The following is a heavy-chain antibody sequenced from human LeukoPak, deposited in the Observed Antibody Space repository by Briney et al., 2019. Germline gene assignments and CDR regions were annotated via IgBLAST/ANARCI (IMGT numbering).Heavy chain of an antibody. CDR1: GFTFSSYA. J-gene: IGHJ4*02. D-gene: IGHD3-10*01. CDR2: ISGSGGST. CDR3: AKVVEGSGSPDY. Sequence: GGSLRLSCAASGFTFSSYAVSWVRQAPGKGLERVSAISGSGGSTYYADSVKGRFTISRDNSKNTLYLQMNSLRAEDTAVYYCAKVVEGSGSPDYWGQGTLVTVSS. V-gene: IGHV3-23*01.